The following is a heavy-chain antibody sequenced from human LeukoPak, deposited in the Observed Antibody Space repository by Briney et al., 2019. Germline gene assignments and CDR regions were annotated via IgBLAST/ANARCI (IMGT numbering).Heavy chain of an antibody. V-gene: IGHV3-48*01. CDR3: ARGRRWLPLDY. CDR1: GFTFSSYS. D-gene: IGHD4-23*01. Sequence: PGGSLRLSCAASGFTFSSYSMNWVRQAPGKGLEWVSYISSSSSTIYYADSVKGRFTISRDNAKNSLYLQMNSLRAEDTAVYYCARGRRWLPLDYWGQGTLVTVSS. CDR2: ISSSSSTI. J-gene: IGHJ4*02.